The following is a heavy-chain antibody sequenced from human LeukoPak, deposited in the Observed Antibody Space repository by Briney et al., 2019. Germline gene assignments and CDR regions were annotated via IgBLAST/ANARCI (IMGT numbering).Heavy chain of an antibody. J-gene: IGHJ5*02. CDR2: ISGSGGST. D-gene: IGHD6-13*01. CDR1: GFTFSSYA. CDR3: AKAAAAGMWWNNWFDP. V-gene: IGHV3-23*01. Sequence: PGGSLRLSCAASGFTFSSYAMSWVRQAPGKGLEWVSAISGSGGSTYYADSVKGRFTISRDNSKNTLYLQMNSLRAEDTAVYYCAKAAAAGMWWNNWFDPWGQGTLVTVSS.